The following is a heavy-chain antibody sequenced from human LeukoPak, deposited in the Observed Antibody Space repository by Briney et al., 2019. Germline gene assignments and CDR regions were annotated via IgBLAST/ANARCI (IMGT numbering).Heavy chain of an antibody. J-gene: IGHJ3*01. CDR3: ATFDPMIVV. V-gene: IGHV1-69*13. CDR1: GGTFSSYA. CDR2: IIPIFGTA. Sequence: GASVQVSCEASGGTFSSYAISWVRQAPGQGLEWMGGIIPIFGTANYAQKFQGRVTITADESTSTAYMELSSLRSEDTAVYYCATFDPMIVVWGQGTMVTVSS. D-gene: IGHD3-22*01.